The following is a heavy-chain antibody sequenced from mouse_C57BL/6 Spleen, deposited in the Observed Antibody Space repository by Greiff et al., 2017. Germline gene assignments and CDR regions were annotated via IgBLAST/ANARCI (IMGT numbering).Heavy chain of an antibody. CDR1: GYTFTSYW. V-gene: IGHV1-50*01. CDR3: AKGGSAGKMDY. D-gene: IGHD1-1*02. J-gene: IGHJ4*01. CDR2: IDPSDSYT. Sequence: QVQLQQPGAELVKPGASVKLSCKASGYTFTSYWMQWVKQRPGQGLEWIGGIDPSDSYTNYNQKFQGKATLTVDTSSSTAYLQLSSLTSEASAVYYCAKGGSAGKMDYWGQGTSVTVSS.